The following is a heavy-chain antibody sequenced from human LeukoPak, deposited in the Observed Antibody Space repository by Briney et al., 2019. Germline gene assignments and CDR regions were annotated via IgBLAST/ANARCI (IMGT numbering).Heavy chain of an antibody. CDR2: ISSSSSYI. CDR3: ARPAVAGLRAGGYDY. J-gene: IGHJ4*02. CDR1: GFTFSSYS. D-gene: IGHD6-19*01. V-gene: IGHV3-21*01. Sequence: GGSLRLSCAASGFTFSSYSMNWVRQAPGKGLEWVSSISSSSSYIYYADSVKGRFTISRDNAKNSLYLQMNSLRVEDTAVYYCARPAVAGLRAGGYDYWGQGTLVTVSS.